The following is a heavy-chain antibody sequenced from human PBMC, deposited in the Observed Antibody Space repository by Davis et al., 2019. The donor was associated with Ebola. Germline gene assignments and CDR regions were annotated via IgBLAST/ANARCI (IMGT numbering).Heavy chain of an antibody. Sequence: SLKIPCAASGFTFDDYAMHWVRQAPGKGLEWVSGISWNSGSIGYADSVKGRFTISRDNAKNSLYLQMNSLRAEDMALYYCAKDIGEYYYGSGSYFDYWGQGTLVTVSS. CDR1: GFTFDDYA. D-gene: IGHD3-10*01. CDR3: AKDIGEYYYGSGSYFDY. CDR2: ISWNSGSI. J-gene: IGHJ4*02. V-gene: IGHV3-9*03.